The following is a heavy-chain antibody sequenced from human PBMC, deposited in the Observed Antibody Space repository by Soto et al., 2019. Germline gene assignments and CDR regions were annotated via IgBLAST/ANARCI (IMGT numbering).Heavy chain of an antibody. CDR2: INHSGST. CDR3: ARLESMDYYGSGSYYDSGFYGY. V-gene: IGHV4-34*01. J-gene: IGHJ4*02. Sequence: SETLSLTCAVYGGSFSGYYWSWIRQPPGKGLEWIGEINHSGSTNYNPSLKSRVTISVDTSKNQFSLKLSSVTAADTAVYYCARLESMDYYGSGSYYDSGFYGYWGQGTLVTVSS. CDR1: GGSFSGYY. D-gene: IGHD3-10*01.